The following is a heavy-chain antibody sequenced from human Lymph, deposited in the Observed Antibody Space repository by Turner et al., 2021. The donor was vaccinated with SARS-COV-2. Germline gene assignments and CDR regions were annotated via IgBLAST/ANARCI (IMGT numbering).Heavy chain of an antibody. V-gene: IGHV1-2*02. Sequence: QVLLVQSGPVVKRRGASVTVSCQASRYTFTGCYMHCVRQAYGQGLECMGWINPNSGGTNYAQKFQGRVTMTRGTSISTAYMELSRLRSDDTAVDYCASSRDLQSVVRGVSPFDYWGQGTLVTVSS. D-gene: IGHD3-10*01. CDR1: RYTFTGCY. CDR3: ASSRDLQSVVRGVSPFDY. CDR2: INPNSGGT. J-gene: IGHJ4*02.